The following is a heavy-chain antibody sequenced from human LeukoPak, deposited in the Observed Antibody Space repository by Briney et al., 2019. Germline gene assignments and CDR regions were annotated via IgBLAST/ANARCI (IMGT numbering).Heavy chain of an antibody. J-gene: IGHJ5*02. V-gene: IGHV4-59*08. Sequence: ASETLSLTCTVSGGSNYWSWIRQPPGKGLEWIAYIHYSATTNYNPSPKSRVTISIDTSKNQLSLKLNSVTAADTAVYYCAKRSNWNAGVDWFDPWGQGTLVTVSS. CDR1: GGSNY. D-gene: IGHD1-20*01. CDR2: IHYSATT. CDR3: AKRSNWNAGVDWFDP.